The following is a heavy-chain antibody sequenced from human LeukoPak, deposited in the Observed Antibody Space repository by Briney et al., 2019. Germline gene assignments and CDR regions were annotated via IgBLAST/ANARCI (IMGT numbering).Heavy chain of an antibody. CDR3: ARDSNYYYGMDV. J-gene: IGHJ6*02. CDR2: ISGSGGST. V-gene: IGHV3-23*01. Sequence: GGSLRLSCAASGFTFSSYAMSWVRQAPGKGLESVSAISGSGGSTYYADSVKGRFTISRDNAKNSLYLQMNSLRAEDTAVYYCARDSNYYYGMDVWGQGTTVTVSS. CDR1: GFTFSSYA.